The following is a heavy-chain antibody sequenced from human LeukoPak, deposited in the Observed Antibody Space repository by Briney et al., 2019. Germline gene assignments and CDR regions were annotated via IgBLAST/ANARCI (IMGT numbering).Heavy chain of an antibody. CDR3: ARVTTNVWHAFDI. D-gene: IGHD4-17*01. Sequence: PGGSLRLSCAASGFTFSSYAMSWVRQAPGKGLEWIGSIYYSGSTYYNPSLKSRVTISVDTSKNQFSLKLSSVTAADTAVYYCARVTTNVWHAFDIWGQGTMVTVSS. CDR2: IYYSGST. CDR1: GFTFSSYA. J-gene: IGHJ3*02. V-gene: IGHV4-39*01.